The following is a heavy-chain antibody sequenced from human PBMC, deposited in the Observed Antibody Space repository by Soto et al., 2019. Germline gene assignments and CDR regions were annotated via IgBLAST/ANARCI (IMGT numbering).Heavy chain of an antibody. CDR1: GFPFTSYG. D-gene: IGHD2-21*01. J-gene: IGHJ4*02. CDR2: ISYDGSDK. CDR3: VEGYYYFDY. V-gene: IGHV3-30*03. Sequence: QVQLVESGGGVVQPGRSLRLSCAGSGFPFTSYGMHWVREGPDKGLEWVAVISYDGSDKYYADSVKGRYTISRDNSKNMLYQHMNSLIPEDTALYYCVEGYYYFDYRGQGTLVIVS.